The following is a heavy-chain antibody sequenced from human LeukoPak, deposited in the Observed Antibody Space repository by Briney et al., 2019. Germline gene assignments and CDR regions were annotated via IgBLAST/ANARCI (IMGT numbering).Heavy chain of an antibody. J-gene: IGHJ5*02. CDR1: GHSFIDYY. V-gene: IGHV1-2*02. CDR3: TRDPPNQLLPRDNWFDP. D-gene: IGHD2-2*01. Sequence: GASVKVSCKASGHSFIDYYLHWVRQAPGQGLEWMGWINPNSGATRYAQNFQGRVTMTRDTSINTAYMELSRLTSDDTAVYFCTRDPPNQLLPRDNWFDPWGQGTLVTVSS. CDR2: INPNSGAT.